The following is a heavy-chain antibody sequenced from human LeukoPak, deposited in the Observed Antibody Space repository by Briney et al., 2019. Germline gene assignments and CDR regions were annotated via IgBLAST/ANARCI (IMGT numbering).Heavy chain of an antibody. V-gene: IGHV4-59*01. CDR2: IYYSGST. CDR3: ASAPYYNPSGIIDY. Sequence: PSETLSLTCTVSGGSISNYYWSWIRQPPGKGLEWIGYIYYSGSTNYSPSLKSRVTISLDTSKNQFSLKLSSVTAADTAVYYCASAPYYNPSGIIDYWGQGTLVTVSS. CDR1: GGSISNYY. D-gene: IGHD3-22*01. J-gene: IGHJ4*01.